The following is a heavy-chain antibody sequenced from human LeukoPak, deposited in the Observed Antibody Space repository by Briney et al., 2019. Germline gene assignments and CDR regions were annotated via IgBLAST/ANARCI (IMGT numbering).Heavy chain of an antibody. CDR1: GYTFTFYS. CDR2: INPNSGGT. V-gene: IGHV1-2*02. CDR3: TRDVRPRGGIDS. D-gene: IGHD3-10*01. J-gene: IGHJ4*02. Sequence: ASVKVSCTASGYTFTFYSMHWVRQAPGQGLEWMGWINPNSGGTNYAQKFQGRVTMTRDTSISTAYMELSRLRSDDTALYYCTRDVRPRGGIDSWGQGTLVTVSS.